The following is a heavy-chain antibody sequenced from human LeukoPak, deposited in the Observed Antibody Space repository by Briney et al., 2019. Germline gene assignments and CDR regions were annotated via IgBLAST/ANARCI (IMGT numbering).Heavy chain of an antibody. J-gene: IGHJ4*02. CDR1: GYTFTNYY. CDR3: AGSLGYCTSNVCYLKY. CDR2: ISAYNGYT. Sequence: ASVKVSCKASGYTFTNYYITWVRQAPGQGLEWMGWISAYNGYTNYAQKLQGRVTMTTDTSTSTAYMELRSLRSDDTAVYYCAGSLGYCTSNVCYLKYWGQGTLVTVSS. V-gene: IGHV1-18*01. D-gene: IGHD2-8*01.